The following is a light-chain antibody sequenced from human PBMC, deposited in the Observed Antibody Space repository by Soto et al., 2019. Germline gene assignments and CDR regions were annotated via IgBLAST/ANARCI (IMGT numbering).Light chain of an antibody. V-gene: IGLV1-44*01. CDR2: SNN. Sequence: QAVVTQPPSASGTPGQRVTISCSGGRSNLGSNPVNWYQHLPGTAPKLLIYSNNQRPSGVPDRCSGSKSGTSASLAISGLQSEDEADYYCSALDDSLFGPVFGGGTKLTVL. CDR1: RSNLGSNP. CDR3: SALDDSLFGPV. J-gene: IGLJ2*01.